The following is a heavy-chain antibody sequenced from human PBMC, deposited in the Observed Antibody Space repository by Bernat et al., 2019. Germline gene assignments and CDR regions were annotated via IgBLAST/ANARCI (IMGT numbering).Heavy chain of an antibody. D-gene: IGHD3-16*01. Sequence: EVQLVESGGGLVQPGWSLRLSCAASALTFSTYNFNWVRQAPGKGLEWLSYISSSGSTIYYAASVKGRFTISRDNAKNSLYLQINSLRAEDTAVYYCASEDRGTSYWGQGTLVTVSS. J-gene: IGHJ4*02. V-gene: IGHV3-48*01. CDR3: ASEDRGTSY. CDR2: ISSSGSTI. CDR1: ALTFSTYN.